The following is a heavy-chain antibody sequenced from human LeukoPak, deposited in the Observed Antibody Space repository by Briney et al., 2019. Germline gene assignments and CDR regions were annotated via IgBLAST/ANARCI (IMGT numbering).Heavy chain of an antibody. D-gene: IGHD3-22*01. V-gene: IGHV3-23*01. J-gene: IGHJ4*02. CDR2: ISVSGGNT. CDR1: GFTFSSYA. Sequence: PGGSLRLSCAASGFTFSSYAMSWVRQAPGKGLEWVSAISVSGGNTYYADSVKGRFTISRDSSKNTLYLQMNSLRAEDTAVYYCAKRRSNYYSDLDSWGQGTLATVSS. CDR3: AKRRSNYYSDLDS.